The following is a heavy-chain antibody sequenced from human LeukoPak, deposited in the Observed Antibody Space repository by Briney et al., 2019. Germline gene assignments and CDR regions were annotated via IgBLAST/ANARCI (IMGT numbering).Heavy chain of an antibody. D-gene: IGHD3-22*01. V-gene: IGHV3-48*01. Sequence: GGSLRLSCAASGFTFSSYNINWGRQAPGKGLEWVSYISSSHNTIYYADSVKGRFTISRDNAKNSLYLQMNSLRVEDTAVYYCARVPGDSGYFDYWGQGILVTVSS. CDR3: ARVPGDSGYFDY. CDR2: ISSSHNTI. CDR1: GFTFSSYN. J-gene: IGHJ4*02.